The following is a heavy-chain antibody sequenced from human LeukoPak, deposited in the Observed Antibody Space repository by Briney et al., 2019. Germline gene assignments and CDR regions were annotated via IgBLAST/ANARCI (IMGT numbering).Heavy chain of an antibody. D-gene: IGHD3-22*01. Sequence: PGGSLRLSCAVSGFTFCSYTLHWVRQAPGKGLEWVALISNDGTKKFYADSVKGRFTISRDNSEDTVYLQMNSLRVEDTAVYYCARDRRGYYYDGNAFYFDYWGQGTQVTVS. CDR3: ARDRRGYYYDGNAFYFDY. J-gene: IGHJ4*02. V-gene: IGHV3-30-3*01. CDR2: ISNDGTKK. CDR1: GFTFCSYT.